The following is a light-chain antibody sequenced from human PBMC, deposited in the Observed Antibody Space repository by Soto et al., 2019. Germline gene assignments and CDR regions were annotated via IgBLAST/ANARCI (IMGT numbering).Light chain of an antibody. V-gene: IGLV2-23*02. Sequence: QSALTQPASVSGSPGQSITISCTGTSSDVGNYNRVSWYQQYPGKTPKHMISEVDKRPSGVSNRFSGSKSGNTASLTISGLQAEDEADYYCCSFAAGNSFVFGGGTKLTVL. CDR1: SSDVGNYNR. CDR2: EVD. J-gene: IGLJ2*01. CDR3: CSFAAGNSFV.